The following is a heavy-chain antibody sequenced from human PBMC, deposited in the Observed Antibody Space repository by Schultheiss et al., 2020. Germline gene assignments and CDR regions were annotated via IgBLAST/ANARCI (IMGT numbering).Heavy chain of an antibody. Sequence: SQTLSLTCAVSGGSISSGGYSWSWIRQPPGKGLEWIGYIYHSGSTYYNPSLKSRVTISVDTSKNQFSLKLSSVTAADTAVYYCARASNSSGWNWFDPWGQGTLVTVSS. CDR3: ARASNSSGWNWFDP. CDR2: IYHSGST. V-gene: IGHV4-30-2*01. D-gene: IGHD6-19*01. CDR1: GGSISSGGYS. J-gene: IGHJ5*02.